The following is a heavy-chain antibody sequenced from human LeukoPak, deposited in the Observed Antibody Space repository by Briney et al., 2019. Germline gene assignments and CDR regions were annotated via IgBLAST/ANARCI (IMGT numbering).Heavy chain of an antibody. CDR2: IKSKTDGGTT. D-gene: IGHD3-22*01. V-gene: IGHV3-15*01. CDR3: AKIRHDSSGYYYPWEFFYDY. Sequence: GGSLRLSCAASGFTFSNAWMSWVRQAPGKGLEWVGRIKSKTDGGTTDYAAPVKGRFTISRDDSKNTLYLQMNSLRAEDTAVYYCAKIRHDSSGYYYPWEFFYDYWGQGTLVTVSS. J-gene: IGHJ4*02. CDR1: GFTFSNAW.